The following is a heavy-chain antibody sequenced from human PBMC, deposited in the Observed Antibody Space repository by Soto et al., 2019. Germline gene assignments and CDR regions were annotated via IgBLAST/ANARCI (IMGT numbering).Heavy chain of an antibody. Sequence: QVQLVQSGAEVKKPGSSVKVSCKASGGTFSSYTISWVRQAPGQGLEWMGRIIPILGIANYAQKFQGRVTITADKSTSTAYMELSSLRSEDTAVYYCASDEWFGEHKQENTTDYWGQGTLVTVSS. D-gene: IGHD3-10*01. CDR1: GGTFSSYT. J-gene: IGHJ4*02. CDR3: ASDEWFGEHKQENTTDY. CDR2: IIPILGIA. V-gene: IGHV1-69*02.